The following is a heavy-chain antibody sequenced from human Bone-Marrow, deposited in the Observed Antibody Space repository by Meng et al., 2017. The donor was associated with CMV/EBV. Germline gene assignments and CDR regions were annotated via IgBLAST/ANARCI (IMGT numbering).Heavy chain of an antibody. CDR3: ARDDSSGYHY. J-gene: IGHJ4*02. V-gene: IGHV3-48*03. Sequence: GGSLRLSCAASGFTFSSYEMNWVRQAPGKGLEWVSYISSSGSTIYYADSVKGRFTISRDNAKNSLYLQMNSLRAEDTAVYYCARDDSSGYHYWGQGTRVTVSS. CDR2: ISSSGSTI. D-gene: IGHD3-22*01. CDR1: GFTFSSYE.